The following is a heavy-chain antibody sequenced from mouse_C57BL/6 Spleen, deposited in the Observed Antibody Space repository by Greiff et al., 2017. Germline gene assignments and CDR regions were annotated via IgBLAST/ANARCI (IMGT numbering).Heavy chain of an antibody. D-gene: IGHD2-5*01. V-gene: IGHV6-6*01. CDR1: GFTFSDSW. CDR3: THYSNYVDAMDY. CDR2: IRNKANNHAT. Sequence: EVKLVESGGGLVQPGGSMKLSCAASGFTFSDSWMDWVRQSPEKGLEWVAEIRNKANNHATYYAESVKGRFTISRDDSKSSVYLQMNSLRAEDTGIYYCTHYSNYVDAMDYWGQGTSVTVSS. J-gene: IGHJ4*01.